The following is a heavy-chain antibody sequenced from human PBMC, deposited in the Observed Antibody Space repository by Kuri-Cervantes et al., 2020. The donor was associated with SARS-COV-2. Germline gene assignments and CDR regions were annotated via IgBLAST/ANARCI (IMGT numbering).Heavy chain of an antibody. J-gene: IGHJ4*02. V-gene: IGHV1-18*01. D-gene: IGHD6-13*01. Sequence: ASVKVSCKASGYTFTSYGISWVRQAPGQGLEWMGWISAYNGNTNYAQKLQGRVTMTTDTSTSTAHMELRSLRSDDTAVYYCARLSIAAAVFDYWGQGTLVTVSS. CDR3: ARLSIAAAVFDY. CDR2: ISAYNGNT. CDR1: GYTFTSYG.